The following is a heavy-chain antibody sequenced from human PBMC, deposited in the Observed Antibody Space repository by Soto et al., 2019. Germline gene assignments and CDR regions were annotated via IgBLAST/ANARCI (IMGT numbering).Heavy chain of an antibody. V-gene: IGHV3-23*01. CDR1: GFTFSSYA. J-gene: IGHJ4*02. CDR2: LTDSGGST. Sequence: GGSLRLSCAASGFTFSSYAMTWVRQAPGKRLEWVSALTDSGGSTYYADSVKGRFSISRDNSKNTLFLQMNSLRAEDTAVYYCAKGYRSSGYYFDYWGQGTLVTVSS. CDR3: AKGYRSSGYYFDY. D-gene: IGHD3-22*01.